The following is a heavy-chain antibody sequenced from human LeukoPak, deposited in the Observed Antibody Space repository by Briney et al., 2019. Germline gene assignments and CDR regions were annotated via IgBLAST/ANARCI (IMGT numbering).Heavy chain of an antibody. J-gene: IGHJ3*02. V-gene: IGHV3-7*01. CDR3: ASAYYGSGSYYTAFDI. D-gene: IGHD3-10*01. CDR2: IKQDGSEK. Sequence: GGSLRLSCAASGFTFSSYWMSWVRQAPGKGLEWVANIKQDGSEKYYVDSVKGRFTISRDNAKNSLYLQMNSLRAEDTAVYYCASAYYGSGSYYTAFDIWGQGTMVTVSS. CDR1: GFTFSSYW.